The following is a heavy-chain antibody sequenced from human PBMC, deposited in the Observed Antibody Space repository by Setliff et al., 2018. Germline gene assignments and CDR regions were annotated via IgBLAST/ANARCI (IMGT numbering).Heavy chain of an antibody. V-gene: IGHV4-34*01. D-gene: IGHD6-19*01. Sequence: PSETLSLTCAVYGGSFSGYYWSWIRQPPGKGLEWIGEINHSGSTNYNPSLKSRVTISVDTSKNQFSLKLSSVTAADTAVYYCASQELLYSSGWYYFDYWGQGTLVTVSS. J-gene: IGHJ4*02. CDR2: INHSGST. CDR3: ASQELLYSSGWYYFDY. CDR1: GGSFSGYY.